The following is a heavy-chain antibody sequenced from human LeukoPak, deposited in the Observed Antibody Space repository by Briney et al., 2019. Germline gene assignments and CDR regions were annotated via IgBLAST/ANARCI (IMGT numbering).Heavy chain of an antibody. CDR3: ARGQQHHDAFDI. V-gene: IGHV3-13*04. D-gene: IGHD6-13*01. J-gene: IGHJ3*02. Sequence: PGGSLRLSCAASGFTFSSYDMHWVRQATGKGLEWVSAIGTAGDTYYPGSVKGRFTISRENAKNSLYLQMNSLRAWDTAVYYCARGQQHHDAFDIWGQGTMVTVSS. CDR1: GFTFSSYD. CDR2: IGTAGDT.